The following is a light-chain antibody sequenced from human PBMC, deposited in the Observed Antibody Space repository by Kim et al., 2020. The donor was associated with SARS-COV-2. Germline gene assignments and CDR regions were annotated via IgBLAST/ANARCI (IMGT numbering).Light chain of an antibody. CDR3: HYYDSTNHV. J-gene: IGLJ3*02. Sequence: GTTVTISCTSSSGSIASYFLQWYRRRPGSAPTILIYEDNQSPAGVPDRFSGSIDSSSNSASLTISGLRTEDEADYYCHYYDSTNHVFGGGTQLTVL. V-gene: IGLV6-57*02. CDR1: SGSIASYF. CDR2: EDN.